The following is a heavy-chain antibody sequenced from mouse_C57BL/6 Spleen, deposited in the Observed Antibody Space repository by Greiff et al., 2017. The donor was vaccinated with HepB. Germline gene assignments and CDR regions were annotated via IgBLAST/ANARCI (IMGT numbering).Heavy chain of an antibody. CDR2: ISSGSSTI. CDR1: GFTFSDYG. CDR3: AREGFYSSGYPY. D-gene: IGHD3-2*02. J-gene: IGHJ2*01. V-gene: IGHV5-17*01. Sequence: DVKLQESGGGLVKPGGSLKLSCAASGFTFSDYGMHWVRQAPEKGLEWVAYISSGSSTIYYADTVKGRFTISRDNAKNTLFLQMTSLRSEDTAMYYCAREGFYSSGYPYWGQGTTLTVSS.